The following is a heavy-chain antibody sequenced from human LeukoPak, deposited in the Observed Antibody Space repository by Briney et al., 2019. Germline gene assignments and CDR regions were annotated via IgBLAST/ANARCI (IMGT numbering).Heavy chain of an antibody. D-gene: IGHD3-22*01. J-gene: IGHJ4*02. Sequence: GGSLRLSCAASGFTFSTYSMNWVRQAPGKGLEWVSYISSSSTIYCADSVKGRFTISRDNAKNSLYLQMNSLRAEGTAVYYCARGSTYYDSSGQVPFDYWGQGTLVTVSS. CDR2: ISSSSTI. V-gene: IGHV3-48*01. CDR3: ARGSTYYDSSGQVPFDY. CDR1: GFTFSTYS.